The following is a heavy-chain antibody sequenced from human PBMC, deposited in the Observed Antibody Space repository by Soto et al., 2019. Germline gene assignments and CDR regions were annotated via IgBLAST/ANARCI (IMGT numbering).Heavy chain of an antibody. CDR2: ITSSSFYI. CDR1: GFTFTDYT. J-gene: IGHJ4*01. D-gene: IGHD2-21*01. Sequence: LRLSCEVSGFTFTDYTMTWVRQAPGRGLEFVASITSSSFYIQYGGSSKGRFTVSRDNAQNSLYLHMTSLRAEDTAVYYCARSSLGIVVTNLDYWGHGTLVTVSA. CDR3: ARSSLGIVVTNLDY. V-gene: IGHV3-21*01.